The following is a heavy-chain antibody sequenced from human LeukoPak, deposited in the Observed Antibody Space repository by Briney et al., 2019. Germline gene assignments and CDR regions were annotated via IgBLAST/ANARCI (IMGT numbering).Heavy chain of an antibody. V-gene: IGHV1-2*02. Sequence: GASVKVSCKASGYTFTDYYIHWLRQAPGQGLEWMGWVNPYSGDTNYAQKFQGRVTMTRDTPISTAYMELSRLRSDDTAVYYCARTDYGDFAYDFDYWGQGTLVTVSS. CDR1: GYTFTDYY. CDR2: VNPYSGDT. J-gene: IGHJ4*02. CDR3: ARTDYGDFAYDFDY. D-gene: IGHD4-17*01.